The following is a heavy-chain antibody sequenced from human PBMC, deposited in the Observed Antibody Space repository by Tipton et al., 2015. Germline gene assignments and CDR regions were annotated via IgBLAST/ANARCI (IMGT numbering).Heavy chain of an antibody. CDR3: ARKPVVRGAYYYFDY. D-gene: IGHD3-10*01. CDR1: AYSTSTDYY. CDR2: ISHSGST. V-gene: IGHV4-38-2*01. J-gene: IGHJ4*02. Sequence: GLVKPSETLSLTCAVSAYSTSTDYYWGWIRQPPGKGLEWIGTISHSGSTYYNPSLKSRVTISVDTSKNQFSLRLNSVTAADTAFYYCARKPVVRGAYYYFDYWGQGTLVTVSS.